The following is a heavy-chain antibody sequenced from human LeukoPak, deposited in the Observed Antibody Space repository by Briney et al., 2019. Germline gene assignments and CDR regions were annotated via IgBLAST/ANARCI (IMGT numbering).Heavy chain of an antibody. Sequence: GASVKVSCKASGFTFTDYAVHWVRQAPGQRPEWMGWINTVSGNTKYAQAFQGRVTMTRDTSISTAYMELSSLGSEDTAVYFCARGIEAGYDYWGQGTLVTVSS. CDR3: ARGIEAGYDY. CDR2: INTVSGNT. CDR1: GFTFTDYA. V-gene: IGHV1-3*03. J-gene: IGHJ4*02. D-gene: IGHD5-12*01.